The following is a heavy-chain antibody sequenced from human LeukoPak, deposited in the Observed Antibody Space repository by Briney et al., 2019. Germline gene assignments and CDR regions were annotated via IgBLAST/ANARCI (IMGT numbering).Heavy chain of an antibody. CDR2: IYYIRST. Sequence: SETLSLTCTVSGGSMSSYYWSWIRQPPGKGLEWIGYIYYIRSTNYNPSLKSRVTISVDTSKNQFSLRLTSATAADTAVYYCASNSGWYYFDYWGQGALVTVSS. V-gene: IGHV4-59*01. D-gene: IGHD6-19*01. CDR3: ASNSGWYYFDY. CDR1: GGSMSSYY. J-gene: IGHJ4*02.